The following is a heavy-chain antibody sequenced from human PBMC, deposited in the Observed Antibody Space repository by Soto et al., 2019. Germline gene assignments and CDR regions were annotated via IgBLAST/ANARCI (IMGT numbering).Heavy chain of an antibody. CDR2: ISSSSSYI. CDR1: GFTFSSYS. Sequence: EVQLVESGGGLVKPGGSLRLSCAASGFTFSSYSMNWVRQAPGKGLEWVSSISSSSSYIYYADSVKGRFTISRDNAKYSLYLQMNSLRAEDTAVYYCARDYGDYVYYMDVWGKGTTVTVSS. V-gene: IGHV3-21*01. D-gene: IGHD4-17*01. J-gene: IGHJ6*03. CDR3: ARDYGDYVYYMDV.